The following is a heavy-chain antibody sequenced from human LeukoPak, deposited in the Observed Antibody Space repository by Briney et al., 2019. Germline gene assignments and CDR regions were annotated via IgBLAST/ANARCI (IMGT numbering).Heavy chain of an antibody. CDR3: ASDRARSSSYKYNWFDP. CDR1: GFTFSSYG. Sequence: GGSLRLSCAASGFTFSSYGMHWVRQAPGKGLEWVAVISYDGSNKYYADSVKGRFTISRDNAKNSLYLQMNSLRAEDTAVYYCASDRARSSSYKYNWFDPWGQGTLVTVSS. V-gene: IGHV3-30*03. D-gene: IGHD6-6*01. J-gene: IGHJ5*02. CDR2: ISYDGSNK.